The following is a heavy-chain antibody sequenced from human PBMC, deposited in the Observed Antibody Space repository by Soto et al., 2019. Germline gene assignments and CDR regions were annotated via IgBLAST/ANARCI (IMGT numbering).Heavy chain of an antibody. CDR1: LYPFTVYY. CDR3: AWGTSWYNWFDP. V-gene: IGHV1-2*02. CDR2: INPNSGGT. D-gene: IGHD2-2*01. Sequence: SVKFACKGSLYPFTVYYMHWVRQAPGQGLEWMGLINPNSGGTNYAQKFQGRVTMTRDTSISTAYMELSRLRSDDTAVYYCAWGTSWYNWFDPWGQGTLVTVSS. J-gene: IGHJ5*02.